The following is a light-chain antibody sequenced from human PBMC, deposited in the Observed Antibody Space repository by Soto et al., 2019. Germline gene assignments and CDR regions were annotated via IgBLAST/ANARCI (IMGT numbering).Light chain of an antibody. J-gene: IGKJ1*01. Sequence: EIGMAQSPATRSVSPWGRAVLACGASQSISYPLAWYQQKPGQAPRLLIYGASSRATGIPDRFSGSGSGTDFTLTISRLEPEDFAVYYCQQYGSSPWTFGQGTKVDI. V-gene: IGKV3-20*01. CDR2: GAS. CDR3: QQYGSSPWT. CDR1: QSISYP.